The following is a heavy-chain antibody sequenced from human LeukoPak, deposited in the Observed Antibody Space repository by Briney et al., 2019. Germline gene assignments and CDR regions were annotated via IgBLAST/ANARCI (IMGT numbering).Heavy chain of an antibody. CDR1: GFTFSNYA. CDR2: ISSTGGST. J-gene: IGHJ4*02. D-gene: IGHD5-12*01. V-gene: IGHV3-64*01. CDR3: ARESLGGYPDY. Sequence: GGSLRLSCAASGFTFSNYAMHWVRQAPGKGLEYVSVISSTGGSTYYANSVKDRFTISRDNSKNTLYLQMGSLRAEDMAMYYCARESLGGYPDYWGQGTLVTVSS.